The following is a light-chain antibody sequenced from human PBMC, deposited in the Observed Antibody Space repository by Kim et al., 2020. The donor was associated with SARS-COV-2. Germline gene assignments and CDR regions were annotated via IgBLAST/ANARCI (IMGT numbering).Light chain of an antibody. Sequence: ASVGDRVTITCRESQSISSYLNWDQQKPGKVPKSLIYAASSLQSGVPSRFSGSGSGTDFTLTISKLQPEDFATYFCQQSYNTPLTFGGGTKVDIK. J-gene: IGKJ4*01. V-gene: IGKV1-39*01. CDR2: AAS. CDR1: QSISSY. CDR3: QQSYNTPLT.